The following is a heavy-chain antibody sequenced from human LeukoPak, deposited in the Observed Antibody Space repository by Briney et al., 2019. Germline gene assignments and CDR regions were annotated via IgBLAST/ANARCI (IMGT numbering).Heavy chain of an antibody. D-gene: IGHD3-22*01. CDR1: GGSISSGGYS. J-gene: IGHJ4*02. Sequence: SETLSLTCAVSGGSISSGGYSWSWIRQPPGKGLEWIGYIYHSGSTYYNPSLKSRVTISVDRSKNQFSLNLSSVTAADTAVYYCARESPYDSSGYWIDYWGQGTLVTVSS. CDR2: IYHSGST. V-gene: IGHV4-30-2*01. CDR3: ARESPYDSSGYWIDY.